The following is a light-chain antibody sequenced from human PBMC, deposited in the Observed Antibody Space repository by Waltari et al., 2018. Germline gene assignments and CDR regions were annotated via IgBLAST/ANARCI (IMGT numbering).Light chain of an antibody. CDR1: QTVRTTY. Sequence: EIVLTQSPGTLSLSPGERATLSCRASQTVRTTYLAWYQQKPGQDPTLVIYGASSRAAGIPDRFRGSGSGTDFSLTISSLEPEDFAVYYCQQYDISPLTFGGGTKVEIK. J-gene: IGKJ4*01. CDR2: GAS. V-gene: IGKV3-20*01. CDR3: QQYDISPLT.